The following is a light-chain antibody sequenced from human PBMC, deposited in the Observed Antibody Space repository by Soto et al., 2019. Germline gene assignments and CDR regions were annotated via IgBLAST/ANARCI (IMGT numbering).Light chain of an antibody. V-gene: IGLV4-69*01. CDR2: LNSDGSH. J-gene: IGLJ3*02. CDR1: SGHSTYA. Sequence: QLVLTQSPSASASLGASVKLTCTLSSGHSTYAIAWHQQQPEKGPRYLMKLNSDGSHSQGDGIPDRFSGSSSGAERYLTIASLQSEDAADYYCQTWGTGPWVFGGGTKLTVL. CDR3: QTWGTGPWV.